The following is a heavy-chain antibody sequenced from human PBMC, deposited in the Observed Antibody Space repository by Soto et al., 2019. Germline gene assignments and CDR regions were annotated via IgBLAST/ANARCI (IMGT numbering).Heavy chain of an antibody. CDR3: AKCGVPRPLYFDY. D-gene: IGHD1-1*01. CDR1: GYTFSNYY. CDR2: INPNDGDT. V-gene: IGHV1-46*01. J-gene: IGHJ4*02. Sequence: GASVKVSCKASGYTFSNYYMHWVRQAPGQGLEWMGVINPNDGDTDYAQIFQGRFTISRDNSKNTLYLQMNSLRAEDTAVYYCAKCGVPRPLYFDYWGQGTLVTVSS.